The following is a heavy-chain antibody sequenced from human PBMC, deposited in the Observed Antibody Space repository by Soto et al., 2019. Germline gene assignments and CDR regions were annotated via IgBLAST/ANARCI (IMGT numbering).Heavy chain of an antibody. J-gene: IGHJ4*02. Sequence: GGSLRLSCAASGSTFSKYGMHWVRQAPGKGLEWVALIWNDGIRKVYVDSVKGRFTISRDNSKNTLDLQMNNLRDEDTAVYYCARDDDNDANALDYWGPGTLVTVSS. CDR2: IWNDGIRK. V-gene: IGHV3-33*01. CDR1: GSTFSKYG. CDR3: ARDDDNDANALDY.